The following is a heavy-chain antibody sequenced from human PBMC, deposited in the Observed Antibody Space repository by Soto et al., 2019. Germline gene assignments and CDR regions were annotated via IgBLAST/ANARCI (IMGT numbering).Heavy chain of an antibody. J-gene: IGHJ6*02. CDR1: GFTFSSYG. V-gene: IGHV3-33*01. CDR3: ARGITIFGVVSYYYYGMDV. D-gene: IGHD3-3*01. Sequence: GGSLRLSCAASGFTFSSYGMHWVRQAPGKGLEWVAVIWYDGSNKYYADSVKGRFTISRDNSKNTLYLQMNSLRAEDTAVYYCARGITIFGVVSYYYYGMDVWGQGTTVTVSS. CDR2: IWYDGSNK.